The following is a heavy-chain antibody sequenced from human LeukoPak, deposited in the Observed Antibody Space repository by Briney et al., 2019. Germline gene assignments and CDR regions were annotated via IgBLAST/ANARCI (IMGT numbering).Heavy chain of an antibody. Sequence: SETLSLTCTVSGGSISGYYCSWIRQSAGKGLEWIGHIYTTGSTNYNPSFKSRVTVSVDRSKNQFSLKLNSVTAADTAVYYCARAKQLEKFYFDYWGRGTLVTVSS. D-gene: IGHD1-1*01. J-gene: IGHJ4*02. CDR2: IYTTGST. CDR3: ARAKQLEKFYFDY. V-gene: IGHV4-4*07. CDR1: GGSISGYY.